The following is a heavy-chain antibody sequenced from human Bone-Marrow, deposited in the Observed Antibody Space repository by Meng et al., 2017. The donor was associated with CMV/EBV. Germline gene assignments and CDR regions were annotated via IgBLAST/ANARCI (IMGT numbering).Heavy chain of an antibody. CDR1: GFTFSSYG. Sequence: GESLKISCAASGFTFSSYGMHWVRQAPGKGLEWVANIKQDGSEKYYVDSVKGRFTISRDNAKNSLYLQMNSLRAEDTAVYYCARDEDWGQGTLVTLSS. J-gene: IGHJ4*02. CDR2: IKQDGSEK. V-gene: IGHV3-7*01. CDR3: ARDED.